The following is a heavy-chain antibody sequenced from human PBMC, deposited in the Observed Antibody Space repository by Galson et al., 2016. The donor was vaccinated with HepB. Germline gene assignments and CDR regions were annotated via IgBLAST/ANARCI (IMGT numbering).Heavy chain of an antibody. CDR2: IFNGGGT. J-gene: IGHJ4*02. V-gene: IGHV3-53*01. CDR1: GFSVSNHH. CDR3: AGYGGNSV. Sequence: SLRLSCAVSGFSVSNHHVKWVRQAPGKGLEWVSGIFNGGGTDYADSVKGRFTISRDDSKNTVYPQMNSLRRDDTALYHCAGYGGNSVWGQGILVTVSS. D-gene: IGHD4-23*01.